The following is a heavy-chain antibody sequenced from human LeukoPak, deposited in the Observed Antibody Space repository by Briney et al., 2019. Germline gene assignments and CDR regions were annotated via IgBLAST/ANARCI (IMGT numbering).Heavy chain of an antibody. D-gene: IGHD2-2*01. V-gene: IGHV4-61*02. CDR3: ARGRGACSSTSCYILDRRSLNYYYYYMDV. CDR2: IYTSGST. Sequence: SQTLSLTCTVSGGSISSGSYYWSWIRQPAGKGLEWIGRIYTSGSTNYNPSLKSRVTISVDTPKNQFSLKLSSVTAADTAVYYCARGRGACSSTSCYILDRRSLNYYYYYMDVWGKGTTVTVSS. CDR1: GGSISSGSYY. J-gene: IGHJ6*03.